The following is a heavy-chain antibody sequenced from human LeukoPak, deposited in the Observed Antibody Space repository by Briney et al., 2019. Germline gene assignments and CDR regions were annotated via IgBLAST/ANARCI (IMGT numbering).Heavy chain of an antibody. Sequence: GESLKISCKGSGYSFTSYWIGWVRQMPGKGLEWMGIIYPGDSDTRYSPSFQGQVTISADKSISTAYLQWSSLKASDTAMYYCARQGHTAAGTAARLYYFDYWGQGTLVTVSS. CDR2: IYPGDSDT. CDR3: ARQGHTAAGTAARLYYFDY. CDR1: GYSFTSYW. D-gene: IGHD6-13*01. J-gene: IGHJ4*02. V-gene: IGHV5-51*01.